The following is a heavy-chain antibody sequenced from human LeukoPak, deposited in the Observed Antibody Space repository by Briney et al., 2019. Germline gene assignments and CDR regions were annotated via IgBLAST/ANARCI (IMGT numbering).Heavy chain of an antibody. D-gene: IGHD3-22*01. J-gene: IGHJ3*02. Sequence: GGSLRLSCAASGFTFSSYGMHWVRQAPGKGLEWVAVIWYDGSNKYYADSVKGRFTISRDNSKNTLYLQMNSLRAEDTAVYYCARTKYYYDSSGYYGAFDIWGQGTMVTVSS. CDR2: IWYDGSNK. CDR1: GFTFSSYG. CDR3: ARTKYYYDSSGYYGAFDI. V-gene: IGHV3-33*01.